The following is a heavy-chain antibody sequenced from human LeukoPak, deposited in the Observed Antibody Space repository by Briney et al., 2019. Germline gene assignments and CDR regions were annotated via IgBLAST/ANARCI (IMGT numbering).Heavy chain of an antibody. D-gene: IGHD3-22*01. V-gene: IGHV3-21*01. Sequence: EGPLRLSCAASGFTFSTYSMNWVRQAPGKGLEWVSSISSGSSFIYYADSVKGRFTISRDNAKNSLFLQMNSLRAEDTAVYYCARESSGYFYWGQGTLVTVSS. CDR1: GFTFSTYS. CDR3: ARESSGYFY. CDR2: ISSGSSFI. J-gene: IGHJ4*02.